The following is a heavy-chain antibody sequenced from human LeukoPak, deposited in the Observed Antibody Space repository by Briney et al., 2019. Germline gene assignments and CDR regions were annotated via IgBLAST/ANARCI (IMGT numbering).Heavy chain of an antibody. CDR3: ARVMAARSFYFDH. V-gene: IGHV3-7*01. CDR1: GYTFSSYS. D-gene: IGHD3-16*02. J-gene: IGHJ4*02. CDR2: INQDGSER. Sequence: PGGSLRLSCAASGYTFSSYSINWVRQAPGKGLEWVANINQDGSERYLADSLKGRFTVSRDNAKKSLYLEMKSLRAGDTAVYYCARVMAARSFYFDHWGQGTLVTVSS.